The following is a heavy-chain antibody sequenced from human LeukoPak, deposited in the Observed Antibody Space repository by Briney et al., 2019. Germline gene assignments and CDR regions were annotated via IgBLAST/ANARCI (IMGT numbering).Heavy chain of an antibody. CDR3: ARDGSGYDSVFYYYYGMDV. CDR2: ISYDGSNK. CDR1: GFTFSSYA. Sequence: GSLRLSCAASGFTFSSYAMHWVRQAPGKGLEWVAVISYDGSNKYYADSVKGRFTISRDNSKNTLYLQMNSLRAEDTAVYYCARDGSGYDSVFYYYYGMDVWGQGTTVTVSS. D-gene: IGHD5-12*01. J-gene: IGHJ6*02. V-gene: IGHV3-30*04.